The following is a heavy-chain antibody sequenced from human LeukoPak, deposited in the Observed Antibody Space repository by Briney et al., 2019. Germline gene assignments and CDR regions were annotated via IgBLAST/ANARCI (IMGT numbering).Heavy chain of an antibody. J-gene: IGHJ4*02. CDR2: IYYSGTT. CDR3: ARVRRYYDSSGYPSRLFDY. V-gene: IGHV4-39*07. D-gene: IGHD3-22*01. Sequence: SETLSLTCTVSGGSISNIGYFWGWIRQPPGKGLEWIGTIYYSGTTNYNPSLKSRVTISVDTSKKQFSLRLTSVTAADTAVYYCARVRRYYDSSGYPSRLFDYWGQGTLVTVSS. CDR1: GGSISNIGYF.